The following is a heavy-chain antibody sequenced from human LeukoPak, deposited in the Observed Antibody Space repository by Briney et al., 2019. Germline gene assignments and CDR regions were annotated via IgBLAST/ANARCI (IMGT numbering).Heavy chain of an antibody. J-gene: IGHJ4*02. CDR1: GFTFSSYA. D-gene: IGHD1-26*01. Sequence: QTGGSLRLSCAASGFTFSSYAMHWVRQAPGKGLEYVSAISSNGGSTYYANSVKGRFTISRDNSKNTLYLQMGSLRAEDMAVYYCAGDANSGSYLVDYWGQGTLVTVSS. CDR2: ISSNGGST. V-gene: IGHV3-64*01. CDR3: AGDANSGSYLVDY.